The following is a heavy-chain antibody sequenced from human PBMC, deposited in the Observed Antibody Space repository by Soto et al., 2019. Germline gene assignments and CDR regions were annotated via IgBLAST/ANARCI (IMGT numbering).Heavy chain of an antibody. CDR1: GGSISSYY. CDR2: IYYSGST. J-gene: IGHJ6*02. V-gene: IGHV4-59*08. CDR3: ARQRIKRQDYYYYGMDV. Sequence: QVQLQESGPGLVKPSETLSLTCTVSGGSISSYYWSWIRQPPGKGLEWIGYIYYSGSTNYNPSLKSRVTISVDTSKNQFSLKLSSVTAADTAVYYCARQRIKRQDYYYYGMDVWGQGTTVTVSS. D-gene: IGHD1-1*01.